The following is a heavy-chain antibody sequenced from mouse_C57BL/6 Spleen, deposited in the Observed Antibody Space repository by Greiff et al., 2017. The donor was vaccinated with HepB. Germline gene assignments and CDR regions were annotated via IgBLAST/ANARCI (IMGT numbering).Heavy chain of an antibody. D-gene: IGHD1-1*01. CDR1: GYASSSSW. J-gene: IGHJ1*03. V-gene: IGHV1-82*01. Sequence: VQLQQSGPALVKPGASVKISCKASGYASSSSWMNWVKQRPGKGLEWIVRVYPGDVDTNYNGKFKGKATLTADKATCTAYMQLSSLTSEDAAVDFSARSFYCGSSYEYFAVWGRGTADTVTA. CDR2: VYPGDVDT. CDR3: ARSFYCGSSYEYFAV.